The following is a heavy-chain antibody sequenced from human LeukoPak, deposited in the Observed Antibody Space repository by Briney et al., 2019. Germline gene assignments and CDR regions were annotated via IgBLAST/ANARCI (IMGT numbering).Heavy chain of an antibody. D-gene: IGHD6-19*01. CDR3: ASTGRQWLVKNWSDP. CDR2: ISPGGGT. Sequence: PGGSLRLSCAASGFTFSNYVLSWVRQASGKGLEWVASISPGGGTFYAASVKGRFTISRDNSKNTVHLQMNSLRAEDTAVYYCASTGRQWLVKNWSDPWGQGTLVTVSS. V-gene: IGHV3-23*01. CDR1: GFTFSNYV. J-gene: IGHJ5*02.